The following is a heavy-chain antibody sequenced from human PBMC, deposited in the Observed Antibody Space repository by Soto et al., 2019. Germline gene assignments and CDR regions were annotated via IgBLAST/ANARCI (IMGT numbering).Heavy chain of an antibody. D-gene: IGHD6-19*01. CDR3: ARDDSSGWYGRGGMDV. CDR1: GFTFSSYG. CDR2: IWYDGSNK. J-gene: IGHJ6*02. V-gene: IGHV3-33*01. Sequence: QVQLVESGGGVVQPGRSLRLSCAASGFTFSSYGMHWVRQAPGKGLEWVAVIWYDGSNKYYADSVKGRFTISRDNSKNTLYRQMNSLRAEDTAVYYCARDDSSGWYGRGGMDVWGQGTTVTVSS.